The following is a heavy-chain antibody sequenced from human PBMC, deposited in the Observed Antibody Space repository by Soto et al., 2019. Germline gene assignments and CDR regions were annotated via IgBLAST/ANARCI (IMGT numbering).Heavy chain of an antibody. CDR1: GFTFSSYW. Sequence: EVQLVESGGDLVQPGGSLRLSCAASGFTFSSYWMHWVRQVPGKGLVWVSRITNDGSSASYADSVKGRFTISRDNAKNTLYLQMNSLRAEDTAVYFCARARVEVAALDHWGQGTLVTVSS. J-gene: IGHJ4*02. V-gene: IGHV3-74*01. CDR2: ITNDGSSA. CDR3: ARARVEVAALDH. D-gene: IGHD6-19*01.